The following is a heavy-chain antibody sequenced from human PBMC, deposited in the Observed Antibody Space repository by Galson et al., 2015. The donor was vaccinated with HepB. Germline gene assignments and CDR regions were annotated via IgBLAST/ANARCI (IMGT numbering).Heavy chain of an antibody. D-gene: IGHD5-12*01. CDR1: GFTFITHA. Sequence: SLRLSCAASGFTFITHAMTWVRQAPGKGLEWVSTISGRGDNTYYADSVKGRFTISRDNSKNTLYLEMNSLRAEDTATYYCAKPFIGWIRSFDYWGQGTLVTVCS. CDR3: AKPFIGWIRSFDY. CDR2: ISGRGDNT. J-gene: IGHJ4*02. V-gene: IGHV3-23*01.